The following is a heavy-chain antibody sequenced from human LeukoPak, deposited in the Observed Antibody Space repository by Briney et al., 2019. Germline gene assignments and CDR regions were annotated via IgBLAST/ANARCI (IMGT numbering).Heavy chain of an antibody. CDR1: GFSLSTSGMC. CDR2: IDWDDDK. CDR3: ARNTYYYGSGSYVEDY. J-gene: IGHJ4*02. V-gene: IGHV2-70*01. Sequence: SGPALVKPTQTLTLTCTFSGFSLSTSGMCVSWIRQPPGKALEWLALIDWDDDKYYSTSQKTRLTISKDTSKNQVVLTMTNMDPVDTASYYCARNTYYYGSGSYVEDYWGQGTLVTVSS. D-gene: IGHD3-10*01.